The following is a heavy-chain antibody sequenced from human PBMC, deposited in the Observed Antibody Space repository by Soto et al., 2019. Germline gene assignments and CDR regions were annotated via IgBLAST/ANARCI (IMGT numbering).Heavy chain of an antibody. J-gene: IGHJ4*02. V-gene: IGHV4-34*01. D-gene: IGHD1-1*01. CDR3: ARGSGIVALPGELEDVKYDY. CDR1: GQSFSGHS. CDR2: INESGST. Sequence: QVQLQQWGAGLVKPSETLSLSCAVYGQSFSGHSWAWIRQPPGKGLEWIGEINESGSTYYNPSLKSRVTISTDTSKNQCSLRLSSVRAADTAAYFCARGSGIVALPGELEDVKYDYWGQGTLVNVSS.